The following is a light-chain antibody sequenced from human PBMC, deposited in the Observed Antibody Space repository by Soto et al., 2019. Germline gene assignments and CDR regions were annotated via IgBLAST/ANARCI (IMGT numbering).Light chain of an antibody. Sequence: DIQMTQSPSSLSASVGDRVTIACRTSQPISIYLNWYQQKPGKAPRLLIYAASSLQTGVPSRFSGSGSGENFTLTLGRLQPEDSATYIWQQSNVTPRTFGLGTKV. V-gene: IGKV1-39*01. J-gene: IGKJ1*01. CDR2: AAS. CDR1: QPISIY. CDR3: QQSNVTPRT.